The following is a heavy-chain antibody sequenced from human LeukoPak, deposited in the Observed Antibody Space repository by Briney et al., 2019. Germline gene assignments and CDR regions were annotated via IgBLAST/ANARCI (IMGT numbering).Heavy chain of an antibody. CDR1: GFTFSSYA. V-gene: IGHV3-30-3*01. CDR2: ISYDGSNK. Sequence: SGGSLRLSCAASGFTFSSYAMHWVRQAPGKGLEWVAVISYDGSNKYYADSVKGRFTISRDNAKNSLYLQMNSLRAEDTALYYCAKDNGGGYSGIQLGYWGQGTLVTVSS. CDR3: AKDNGGGYSGIQLGY. J-gene: IGHJ4*02. D-gene: IGHD5-18*01.